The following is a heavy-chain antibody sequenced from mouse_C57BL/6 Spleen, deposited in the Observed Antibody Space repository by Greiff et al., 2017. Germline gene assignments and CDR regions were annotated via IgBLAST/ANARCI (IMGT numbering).Heavy chain of an antibody. J-gene: IGHJ1*03. CDR3: ARLGVSYWYVDV. Sequence: VQLQQSGPELVKPGASVKISCKASGYAFSSSWMNWVKQRPGKGLEWIGRIYPGDGETNYNGKFKGKATLTADKSSSTAYMQLSRLTSEDSAVYFCARLGVSYWYVDVWGKGTTVTVSS. V-gene: IGHV1-82*01. CDR1: GYAFSSSW. CDR2: IYPGDGET. D-gene: IGHD4-1*01.